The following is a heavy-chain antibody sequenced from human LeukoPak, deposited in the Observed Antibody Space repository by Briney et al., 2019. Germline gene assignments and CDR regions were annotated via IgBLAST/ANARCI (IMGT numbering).Heavy chain of an antibody. CDR2: IRGSGGST. D-gene: IGHD6-13*01. CDR1: GFTFSSYA. CDR3: AKDIAADGASYFDY. J-gene: IGHJ4*02. Sequence: GGSLRLSCAASGFTFSSYAMTWVRQAPGRGLEWVSSIRGSGGSTYYADSVKGWFTISRDNSKNTLYLQMNSLRAEDTAVYYCAKDIAADGASYFDYWGQGTLVTVSS. V-gene: IGHV3-23*01.